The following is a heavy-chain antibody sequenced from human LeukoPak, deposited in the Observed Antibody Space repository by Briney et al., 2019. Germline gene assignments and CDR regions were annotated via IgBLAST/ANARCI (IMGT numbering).Heavy chain of an antibody. Sequence: PGGSLRLSCAASGFTFSSYGMHWVRQAPGKGLEWVAVISYDGSNKYYADSVKGRFTISRDNSKNTLYLQMNSLRAEDTAVYYCAKDLRTEWAAWFDPWGQGTLVTVSS. D-gene: IGHD1-26*01. CDR2: ISYDGSNK. CDR3: AKDLRTEWAAWFDP. J-gene: IGHJ5*02. V-gene: IGHV3-30*18. CDR1: GFTFSSYG.